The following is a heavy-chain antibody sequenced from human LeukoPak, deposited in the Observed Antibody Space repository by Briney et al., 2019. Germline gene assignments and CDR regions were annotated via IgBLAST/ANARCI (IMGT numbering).Heavy chain of an antibody. Sequence: SETLSLTRTVSGGSISSSSYYWGWIRQPPGKGLEWIGSIYYSGRTYYNPSLKSRVTISVDTSKNQFSLRLSSVTAADTAVYYCTTIEYSSSIVYWGQGTLVTVSS. CDR2: IYYSGRT. J-gene: IGHJ4*02. D-gene: IGHD6-6*01. CDR1: GGSISSSSYY. V-gene: IGHV4-39*07. CDR3: TTIEYSSSIVY.